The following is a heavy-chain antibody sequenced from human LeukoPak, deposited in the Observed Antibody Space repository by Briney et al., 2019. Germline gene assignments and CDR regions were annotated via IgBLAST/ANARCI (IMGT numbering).Heavy chain of an antibody. D-gene: IGHD5-24*01. J-gene: IGHJ4*02. Sequence: GGSLRLSCAASGLSFSNDLMSWVRQAPGKGLEWVANIKQDGSEKYYVDSVKGRFTISRDNARNSLYLQMNSLRAEDTAMYCCARERWLQLWYFDYWSQGTLVTVSS. CDR2: IKQDGSEK. CDR3: ARERWLQLWYFDY. V-gene: IGHV3-7*04. CDR1: GLSFSNDL.